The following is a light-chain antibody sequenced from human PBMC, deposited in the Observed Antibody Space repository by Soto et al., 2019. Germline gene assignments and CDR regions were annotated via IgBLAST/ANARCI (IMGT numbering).Light chain of an antibody. V-gene: IGKV3D-15*01. Sequence: SAIVSQTVNNNLAWYQQKPGQAPMLLIYHTSNRATGIPARFSGSGSGTNLPTTIGCLLRIDAEPLYRYPYHTWQPLRFGRGTRLDIK. CDR1: QTVNNN. CDR2: HTS. CDR3: YPYHTWQPLR. J-gene: IGKJ2*03.